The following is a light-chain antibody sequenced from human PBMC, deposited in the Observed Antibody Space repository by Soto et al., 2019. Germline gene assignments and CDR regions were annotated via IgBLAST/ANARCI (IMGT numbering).Light chain of an antibody. CDR3: QQYSSHST. CDR1: QGIRND. J-gene: IGKJ1*01. Sequence: IQMPKSHSSLSASVGDRVTITCRASQGIRNDLGWYQQKPGKAPKLLIYDAFSLQSGVPSRFSGSGSGTEFTLTISSLQPDDFATYYCQQYSSHSTFGQGAKVDIK. CDR2: DAF. V-gene: IGKV1-17*01.